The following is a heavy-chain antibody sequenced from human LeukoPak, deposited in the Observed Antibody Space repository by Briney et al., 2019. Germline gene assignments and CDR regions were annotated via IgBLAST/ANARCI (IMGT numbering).Heavy chain of an antibody. J-gene: IGHJ4*02. D-gene: IGHD2-15*01. CDR1: GGTFSSYA. V-gene: IGHV1-69*06. Sequence: SVKVSCKASGGTFSSYAISWVRQAPGQGLEWMGGIIPIFGTANYAQKFQGRVTITADTSTTTAYMELRNLRSDDTAVYYCARVEYCNVGNCYFRPGAYWGQGTLVTVSS. CDR2: IIPIFGTA. CDR3: ARVEYCNVGNCYFRPGAY.